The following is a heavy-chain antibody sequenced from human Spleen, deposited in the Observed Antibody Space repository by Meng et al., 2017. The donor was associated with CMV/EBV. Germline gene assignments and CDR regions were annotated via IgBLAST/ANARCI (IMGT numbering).Heavy chain of an antibody. CDR3: ARDRILTGQRKLDF. V-gene: IGHV1-3*01. D-gene: IGHD3-9*01. CDR2: INAGNGAT. CDR1: GYIFTDYV. J-gene: IGHJ4*02. Sequence: SCEASGYIFTDYVLHLVRQAPGQRLEWMGWINAGNGATKYSQKFQGRVTITKDTSASNMELSSLRSEDTAVYYCARDRILTGQRKLDFWGQGTLVTVSS.